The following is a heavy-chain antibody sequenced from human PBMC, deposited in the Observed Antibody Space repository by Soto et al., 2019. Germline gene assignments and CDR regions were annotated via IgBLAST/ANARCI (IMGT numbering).Heavy chain of an antibody. D-gene: IGHD6-13*01. CDR2: ISGSGGST. V-gene: IGHV3-23*01. CDR1: GFTFSSYA. CDR3: AKDPYSSSWYNWFDP. J-gene: IGHJ5*02. Sequence: PGGSLRLSCAASGFTFSSYAMSWVRQAPGKGLEWVSAISGSGGSTYYADSVKGRFTISRDNSKNTLYLQMNSLRAEDTAVYYCAKDPYSSSWYNWFDPWGQGTLVTVSS.